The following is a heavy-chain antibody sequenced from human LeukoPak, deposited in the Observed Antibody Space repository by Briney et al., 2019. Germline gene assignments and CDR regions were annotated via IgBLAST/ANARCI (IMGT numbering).Heavy chain of an antibody. CDR2: IHPSGGGT. V-gene: IGHV1-46*01. CDR3: ARMEMDPAMVTNYFDY. J-gene: IGHJ4*02. Sequence: GASVKVSCKASGYTFTSNYMHWVRQAPGRGLEWMGVIHPSGGGTNQAPKFQGRVTMTRDTSTATVFMELSSLTSEDTATYYCARMEMDPAMVTNYFDYWGQGTLVTFSS. D-gene: IGHD5-18*01. CDR1: GYTFTSNY.